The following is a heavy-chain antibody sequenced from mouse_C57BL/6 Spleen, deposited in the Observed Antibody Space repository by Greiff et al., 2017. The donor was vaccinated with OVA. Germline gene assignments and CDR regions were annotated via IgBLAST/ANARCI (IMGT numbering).Heavy chain of an antibody. V-gene: IGHV1-76*01. Sequence: QVQLQQSGAELVRPGASVKLSCKASGYTFTDYYINWVKQRPGQGLEWIARIYPGSGNTYYNEKFKGKATLTAEKSSSTAYMQLSSLTSEDSAVYFCARYPYSTDYAMDYWGQGTSVTVSS. D-gene: IGHD2-5*01. CDR2: IYPGSGNT. CDR3: ARYPYSTDYAMDY. J-gene: IGHJ4*01. CDR1: GYTFTDYY.